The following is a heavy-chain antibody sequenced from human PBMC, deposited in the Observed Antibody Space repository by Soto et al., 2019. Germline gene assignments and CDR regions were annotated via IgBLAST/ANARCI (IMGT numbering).Heavy chain of an antibody. D-gene: IGHD6-13*01. CDR3: VASLAASGLNWLDP. Sequence: LSLTCTVSGGSISEKYWNWVRQPPGKGLEWIGLIFANGNTDYNPSLKSRVTMSVDASKNQFSLRLTSMTAADTAVYYCVASLAASGLNWLDPWGRGTLVTVSS. J-gene: IGHJ5*02. CDR2: IFANGNT. CDR1: GGSISEKY. V-gene: IGHV4-4*07.